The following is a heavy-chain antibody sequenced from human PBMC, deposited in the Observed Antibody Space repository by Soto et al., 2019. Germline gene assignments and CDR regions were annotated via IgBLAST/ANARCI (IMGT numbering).Heavy chain of an antibody. CDR3: ARANYYGSPGDFDY. CDR1: GFTFSSYS. D-gene: IGHD3-10*01. J-gene: IGHJ4*02. V-gene: IGHV3-48*01. Sequence: EVQLVESGGGLVQPGGSLRLSCAASGFTFSSYSMNWVRQAPGKGLEWVSYISSSSSTIYYADSVKVRFTISRDNAKNSLYLQINSLRAEDTAVYYCARANYYGSPGDFDYWGQGTLVTVSS. CDR2: ISSSSSTI.